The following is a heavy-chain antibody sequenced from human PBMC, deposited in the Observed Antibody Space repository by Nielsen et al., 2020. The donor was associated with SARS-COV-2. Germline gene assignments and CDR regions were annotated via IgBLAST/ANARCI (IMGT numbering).Heavy chain of an antibody. V-gene: IGHV3-30*04. D-gene: IGHD6-13*01. CDR1: GFTFSRFA. CDR3: ARETEDYTSSWFDY. Sequence: GESRKISCAASGFTFSRFAMHWVRQAPGKGLEWLTIISYDGSNKYADSVKGRFTISRDNSKSTLFLQMNSLRTEDTAVYYCARETEDYTSSWFDYWGQGTLVTVSS. CDR2: ISYDGSNK. J-gene: IGHJ4*02.